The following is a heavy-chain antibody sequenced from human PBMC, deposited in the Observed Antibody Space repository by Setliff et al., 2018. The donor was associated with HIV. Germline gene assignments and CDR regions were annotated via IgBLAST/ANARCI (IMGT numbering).Heavy chain of an antibody. CDR1: GFNFISYY. J-gene: IGHJ3*01. CDR2: IYPGDSDT. CDR3: ARRPVSDTFDV. V-gene: IGHV5-51*01. Sequence: PGESLTISCKASGFNFISYYIGWVRQMPGKGLEWMGIIYPGDSDTRYGPSFEGQVTISADWSIITAFLQWNSLKASDTAMYYCARRPVSDTFDVWGQGTMVTVSS.